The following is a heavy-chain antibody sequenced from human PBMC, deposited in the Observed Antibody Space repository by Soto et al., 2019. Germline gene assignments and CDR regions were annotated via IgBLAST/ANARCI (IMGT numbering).Heavy chain of an antibody. CDR1: GGSISSSSYF. CDR3: ARHPSDFWFDP. Sequence: SETLSLTCTVSGGSISSSSYFRGWIRQPPGKGLEWIGSIYYSGSTYYNPSLKSRVTVSVDTSKNQFSLKLSSVTAADTAVYYCARHPSDFWFDPWGQGTLVTVSS. J-gene: IGHJ5*02. V-gene: IGHV4-39*01. CDR2: IYYSGST. D-gene: IGHD2-21*02.